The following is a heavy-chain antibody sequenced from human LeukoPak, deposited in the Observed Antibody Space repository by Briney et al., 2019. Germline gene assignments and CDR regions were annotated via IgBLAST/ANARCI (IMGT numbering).Heavy chain of an antibody. CDR2: IKEDGTET. J-gene: IGHJ4*02. Sequence: GGSLRLSCAASGFMFSSNWMSWVRQAPGKGLEWVANIKEDGTETYYVDSVKGRFTISRDNAKNSLYLQMNSLRVEDTAVYYCAKEGRSLQTYWGQGTLVTVSS. V-gene: IGHV3-7*03. CDR1: GFMFSSNW. CDR3: AKEGRSLQTY. D-gene: IGHD5-24*01.